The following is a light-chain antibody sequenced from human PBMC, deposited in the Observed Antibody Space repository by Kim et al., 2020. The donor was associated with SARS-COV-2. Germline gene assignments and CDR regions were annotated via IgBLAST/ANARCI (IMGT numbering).Light chain of an antibody. V-gene: IGKV1-39*01. CDR2: VAS. J-gene: IGKJ2*01. Sequence: FVGDSGTHTCRASQRLRRYFNCYQQKPGKAPKQLLYVASSLQGKFPSRFGGSGSSTDFTLTISSLRPEDSATYYCQQSYSTPRMYTFGQGTKLEIK. CDR3: QQSYSTPRMYT. CDR1: QRLRRY.